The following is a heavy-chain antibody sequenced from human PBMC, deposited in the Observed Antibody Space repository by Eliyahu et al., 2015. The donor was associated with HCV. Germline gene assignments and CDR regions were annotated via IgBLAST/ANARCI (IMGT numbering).Heavy chain of an antibody. CDR1: GFTFGDYA. CDR3: TRDRYYYDSSGYYGFDY. CDR2: IRSKAYGGTT. Sequence: EVQLVESGGGLVKPGRSLRLSCTASGFTFGDYAMSWFRQAPGKGLEWVGFIRSKAYGGTTEYAASVKGRFTISRDDSKSIAYLQMNSLKTEDTAVYYCTRDRYYYDSSGYYGFDYWGQGTLVTVSS. D-gene: IGHD3-22*01. J-gene: IGHJ4*02. V-gene: IGHV3-49*05.